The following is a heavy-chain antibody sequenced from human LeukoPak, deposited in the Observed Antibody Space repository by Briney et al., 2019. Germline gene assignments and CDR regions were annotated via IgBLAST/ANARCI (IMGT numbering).Heavy chain of an antibody. V-gene: IGHV3-43*01. D-gene: IGHD2-2*02. CDR1: GFTFDDYT. CDR3: AKDKVRYCSSTSCYTLDC. J-gene: IGHJ4*02. CDR2: ISWDGGST. Sequence: SGGSLRLSCAASGFTFDDYTMHWVRQAPGKGLEWVSLISWDGGSTYYADSVKGRFTISRDNSKNSLYLQMNSLRTEDTALYYCAKDKVRYCSSTSCYTLDCWGQGTLVTVSS.